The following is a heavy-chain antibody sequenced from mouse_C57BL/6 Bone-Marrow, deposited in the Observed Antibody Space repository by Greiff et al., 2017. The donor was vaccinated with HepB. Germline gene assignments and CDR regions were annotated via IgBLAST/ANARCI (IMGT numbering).Heavy chain of an antibody. CDR2: INPSNGGT. V-gene: IGHV1-53*01. Sequence: QVQLQQPGTELVKPGASVKLSCKASGYTFTSYWMHWVKQRPGQGLEWIGNINPSNGGTNYNEKFKSKATLTVDKSSSTAYMQLSSLTSEDSAVYYCARANYYGSSYKAWFAYWGQGTLSLSLQ. D-gene: IGHD1-1*01. CDR3: ARANYYGSSYKAWFAY. J-gene: IGHJ3*01. CDR1: GYTFTSYW.